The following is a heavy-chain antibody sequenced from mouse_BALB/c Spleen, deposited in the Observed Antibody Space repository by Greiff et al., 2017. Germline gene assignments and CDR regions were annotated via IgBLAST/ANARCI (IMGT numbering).Heavy chain of an antibody. D-gene: IGHD1-1*01. CDR3: ARGEDYGAPFDY. J-gene: IGHJ2*01. Sequence: EVQLQQSGPSLVKPSHTLSLTCSVTGDSFTSGYWNWIRKLPGNKLEYMGYISYSGSTYYNPSLKSRISITRDTSKNQYYLQLNSVTTEDTATYYGARGEDYGAPFDYWGQGTTLTVSS. CDR1: GDSFTSGY. CDR2: ISYSGST. V-gene: IGHV3-8*02.